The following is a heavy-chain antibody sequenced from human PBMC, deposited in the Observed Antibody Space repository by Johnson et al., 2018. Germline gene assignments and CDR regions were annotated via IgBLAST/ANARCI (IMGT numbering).Heavy chain of an antibody. Sequence: VQLVQSGGGLVQPGRSLRLSCTASGFTFGDYAMSWFRQAPGKGLEWVGFISSKAYGGTKEYAASVKGRFTISRDDSKSIAYLQMNSLKTEDPAVYYCTRSDYSGTYFSWGQGTRVTVSS. J-gene: IGHJ1*01. CDR3: TRSDYSGTYFS. CDR1: GFTFGDYA. CDR2: ISSKAYGGTK. D-gene: IGHD1-26*01. V-gene: IGHV3-49*03.